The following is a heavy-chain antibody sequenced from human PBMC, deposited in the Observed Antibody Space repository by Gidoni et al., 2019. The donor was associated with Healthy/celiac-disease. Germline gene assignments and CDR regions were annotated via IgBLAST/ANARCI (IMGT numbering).Heavy chain of an antibody. CDR1: GATFSSYA. CDR3: ASSIFGVVNYMYFDY. CDR2: IIPIFGTA. Sequence: QVQLVQSGAEVKKPGSSVKVSCKASGATFSSYAIRWVRQAPGQGLEWMGGIIPIFGTANYAQKFQGRVTITADESTSTAYMELSSLRSEDTAVYYCASSIFGVVNYMYFDYWGQGTLVTVSS. D-gene: IGHD3-3*01. V-gene: IGHV1-69*01. J-gene: IGHJ4*02.